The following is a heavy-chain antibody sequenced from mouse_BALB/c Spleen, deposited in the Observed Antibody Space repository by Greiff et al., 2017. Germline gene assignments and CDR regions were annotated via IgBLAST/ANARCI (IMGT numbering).Heavy chain of an antibody. Sequence: QVQLQQPGAELVRPGASVKLSCKASGYTFTSYWINWVKQRPGQGLEWIGNIYPSDSYTNYNQKSKDKATLTVDKSSSTAYMQLSSPTSEDSAVYYCTREVRPNWYFDVWGAGTTVTVSS. V-gene: IGHV1-69*02. CDR3: TREVRPNWYFDV. J-gene: IGHJ1*01. CDR2: IYPSDSYT. CDR1: GYTFTSYW. D-gene: IGHD2-14*01.